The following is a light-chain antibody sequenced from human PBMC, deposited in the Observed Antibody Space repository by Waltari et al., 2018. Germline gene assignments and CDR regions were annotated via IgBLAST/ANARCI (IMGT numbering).Light chain of an antibody. V-gene: IGLV4-69*01. J-gene: IGLJ3*02. CDR3: QTGGHGTWV. Sequence: QLVVTQSPSASASLGASVKLTCTLSSGHSSNVIAWLQQQEEKGTRYVMKVNSDGSHSKGDEIPDRFSGSSSVAERYLTISNLQSEDEADYYCQTGGHGTWVFGGGTKLTVL. CDR2: VNSDGSH. CDR1: SGHSSNV.